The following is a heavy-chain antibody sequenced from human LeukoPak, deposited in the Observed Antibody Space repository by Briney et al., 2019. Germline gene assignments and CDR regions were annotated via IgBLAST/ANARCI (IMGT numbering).Heavy chain of an antibody. J-gene: IGHJ6*03. CDR1: GGSFSGYY. Sequence: PSETLSLTCAVYGGSFSGYYWSWIRQPPGKGLEWIGEINHSGSTNYNPSLKSRVTISVDPSKNQFSLKLSSVTAADTAVYYCARGYCSSTSCYILDYYYYMDVWGKGTTVTVSS. CDR3: ARGYCSSTSCYILDYYYYMDV. CDR2: INHSGST. D-gene: IGHD2-2*02. V-gene: IGHV4-34*01.